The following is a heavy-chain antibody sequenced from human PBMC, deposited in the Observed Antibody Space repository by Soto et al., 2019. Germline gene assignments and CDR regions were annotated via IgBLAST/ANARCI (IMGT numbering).Heavy chain of an antibody. V-gene: IGHV3-11*06. D-gene: IGHD3-10*01. CDR3: TRGGRSTSYYWEF. Sequence: VQLVESGGGLVKPGGSLRLSCAASELSFSDYSMTWIRQAPGKGPEWVARISRGGGDTEYADTVKGRFTISRDNAKNSLYLQMDSMRAEDTAVYYCTRGGRSTSYYWEFWGQGTLVTVSS. CDR1: ELSFSDYS. J-gene: IGHJ4*02. CDR2: ISRGGGDT.